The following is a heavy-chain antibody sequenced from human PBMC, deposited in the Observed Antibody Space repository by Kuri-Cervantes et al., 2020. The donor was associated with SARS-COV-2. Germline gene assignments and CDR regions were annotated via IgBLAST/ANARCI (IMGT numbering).Heavy chain of an antibody. Sequence: SETLSLTCAVYGGSFSGYYWSWIRQPAGKGLEWIGRIYTSGSTNYNPSLKSRVTMSVDTSKNQFSLKLSSVTAADTAVYYCAREGPIYYYYYYMDVWGKGTTVTVSS. V-gene: IGHV4-4*07. CDR2: IYTSGST. J-gene: IGHJ6*03. CDR1: GGSFSGYY. CDR3: AREGPIYYYYYYMDV.